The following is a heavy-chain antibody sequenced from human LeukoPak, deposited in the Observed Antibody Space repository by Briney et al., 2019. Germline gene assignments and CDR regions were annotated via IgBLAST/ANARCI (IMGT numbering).Heavy chain of an antibody. J-gene: IGHJ3*02. CDR1: GFSFSTTD. D-gene: IGHD2-2*03. Sequence: GGSLRLSCAASGFSFSTTDMSRVRQTPGKGLEWVSGISGTNGITYYADPVKGRFTISRDNSKNTLYLQMHSLRAEDTAIYFCAKGGYFSFDMWGQGTKVTVSS. CDR3: AKGGYFSFDM. CDR2: ISGTNGIT. V-gene: IGHV3-23*01.